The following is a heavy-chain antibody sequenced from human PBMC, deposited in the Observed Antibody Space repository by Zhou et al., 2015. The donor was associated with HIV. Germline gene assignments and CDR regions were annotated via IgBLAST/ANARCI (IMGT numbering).Heavy chain of an antibody. J-gene: IGHJ5*02. V-gene: IGHV1-69*02. D-gene: IGHD3-3*01. CDR1: GGTFSSYT. CDR2: IIPILGIA. CDR3: AHITAIFGVPISRANWFDP. Sequence: QVQLVQSGAEVKKPGSSVKVSCKASGGTFSSYTISWVRQAPGQGLEWMGRIIPILGIANYAQKFQGRVTITADKSTSTAYMELSSLRSEDTAVYYCAHITAIFGVPISRANWFDPWGQGTLVTVSS.